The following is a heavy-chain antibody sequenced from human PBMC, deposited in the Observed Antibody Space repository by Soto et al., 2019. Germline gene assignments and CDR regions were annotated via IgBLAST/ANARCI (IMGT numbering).Heavy chain of an antibody. V-gene: IGHV3-30*18. CDR1: GFTFSSYG. D-gene: IGHD6-19*01. J-gene: IGHJ5*02. Sequence: GGSLRLSCAASGFTFSSYGMHWVRQAPGKGLEWVALISYDESHKYYADSVEGRFTISRDNSKNTLYLQMNSLRPEDTAVYYCAKARLSGWNNCFDTWGQGTLVTVSS. CDR2: ISYDESHK. CDR3: AKARLSGWNNCFDT.